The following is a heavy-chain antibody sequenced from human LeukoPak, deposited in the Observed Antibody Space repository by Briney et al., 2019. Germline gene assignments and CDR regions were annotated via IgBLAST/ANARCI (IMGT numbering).Heavy chain of an antibody. D-gene: IGHD2-2*01. CDR3: ARGAGMSPAATAYYYYMDV. CDR2: INHSGSA. V-gene: IGHV4-34*01. CDR1: GGSFSGYY. J-gene: IGHJ6*03. Sequence: SETLSLTCAVYGGSFSGYYWSWIRQPPGKGLEWIGEINHSGSANYNPSLKSRVTISVDTSMNQFSLKLSSVTAADTAVYYCARGAGMSPAATAYYYYMDVWGKGTTVTVSS.